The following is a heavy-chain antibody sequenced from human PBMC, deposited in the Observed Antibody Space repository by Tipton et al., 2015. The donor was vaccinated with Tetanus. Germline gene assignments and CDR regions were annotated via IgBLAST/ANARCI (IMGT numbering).Heavy chain of an antibody. CDR2: IHPSGIT. V-gene: IGHV4-34*01. J-gene: IGHJ3*02. D-gene: IGHD3/OR15-3a*01. Sequence: TLSLTCAVYGESFSDYYWSWIRQPPGTWLEGIGEIHPSGITDYNPSLKSRVIISVDTSKNQFSLKLSTVIAADTAMYYCARWTASGKGAFDIWGQGTMVTVSS. CDR3: ARWTASGKGAFDI. CDR1: GESFSDYY.